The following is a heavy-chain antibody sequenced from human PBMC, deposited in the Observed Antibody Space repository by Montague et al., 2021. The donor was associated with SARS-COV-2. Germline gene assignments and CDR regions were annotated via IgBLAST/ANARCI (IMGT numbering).Heavy chain of an antibody. J-gene: IGHJ4*02. CDR2: ISDGGST. Sequence: SETLSLTCTVSGGSISSFYWSWFRQPPGKGLEWIGYISDGGSTNYNPSLTRRATMSVDTSKNQFSLKVNSVTAADTAVYYCARHYSSTLPAVYWGQGTLVTVSS. CDR1: GGSISSFY. V-gene: IGHV4-59*08. D-gene: IGHD4-11*01. CDR3: ARHYSSTLPAVY.